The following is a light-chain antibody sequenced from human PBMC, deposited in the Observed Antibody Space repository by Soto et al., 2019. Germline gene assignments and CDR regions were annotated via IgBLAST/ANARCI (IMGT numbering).Light chain of an antibody. CDR1: SSDVGGYNY. CDR3: SSYSSSSTPYV. V-gene: IGLV2-14*01. Sequence: QSVXTQPASVSGSPGQSITISCTGTSSDVGGYNYVSWYQQHPGKAPKLMIYDVSNRPSGVSNRFSGSKSGNTASLTISGLQAEDEADYYCSSYSSSSTPYVFGTGPKVTV. J-gene: IGLJ1*01. CDR2: DVS.